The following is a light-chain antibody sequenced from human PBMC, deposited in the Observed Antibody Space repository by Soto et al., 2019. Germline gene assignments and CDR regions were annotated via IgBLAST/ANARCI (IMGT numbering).Light chain of an antibody. CDR3: QSYDSRLSGSV. Sequence: QSVLTQPPSVSGAPGQRVTISCTGSSSNIGAGYDVHWYQQLPGTAPKLLIYGNSNRPSGVPDRFSGSKSGTSASLAITGLQAEDEADYYCQSYDSRLSGSVFGGGTKSPS. V-gene: IGLV1-40*01. J-gene: IGLJ2*01. CDR2: GNS. CDR1: SSNIGAGYD.